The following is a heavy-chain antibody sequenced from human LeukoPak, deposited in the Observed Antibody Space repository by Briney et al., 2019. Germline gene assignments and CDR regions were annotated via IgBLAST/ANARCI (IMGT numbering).Heavy chain of an antibody. D-gene: IGHD3-22*01. CDR1: GFTFSSYA. V-gene: IGHV3-23*01. CDR2: ISGSGGST. Sequence: HTGGSLRLSCAASGFTFSSYAMSWVRQAPGKGLEWVSAISGSGGSTYYADSVKGRFTISRDNSKNTLYLQMNSLRAEDTAVYYCAKPYYYDSSGYSPPFDYWGQGTLVTVSS. CDR3: AKPYYYDSSGYSPPFDY. J-gene: IGHJ4*02.